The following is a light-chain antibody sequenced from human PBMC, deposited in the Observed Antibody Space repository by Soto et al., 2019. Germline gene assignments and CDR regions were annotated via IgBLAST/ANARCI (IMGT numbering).Light chain of an antibody. Sequence: DIQMTQSPSTLSASVGDTVTITCRASQSIDCSLAWYQHKPGESPKLLIXDVXSLETGVPSRFGGSGSGTEFTLTISSLQPDDFATYYCQGHSTYPRTFGQGTKVDIK. CDR1: QSIDCS. CDR3: QGHSTYPRT. CDR2: DVX. J-gene: IGKJ1*01. V-gene: IGKV1-5*01.